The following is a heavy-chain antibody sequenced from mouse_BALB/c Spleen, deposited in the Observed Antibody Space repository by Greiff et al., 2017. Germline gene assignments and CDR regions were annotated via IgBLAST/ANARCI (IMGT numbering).Heavy chain of an antibody. V-gene: IGHV5-12-2*01. J-gene: IGHJ3*01. CDR3: ARLYDGWFAY. Sequence: EVQLVESGGGLVQPGGSLKLSCAASGFTFSSYTMSWVRQTPEKRLEWVAYISNGGGSTYYPDTVKGRFTISRDNAKNTLYLQMSSLKSEDTAMYYCARLYDGWFAYWGQGTLVTVSA. CDR2: ISNGGGST. D-gene: IGHD2-12*01. CDR1: GFTFSSYT.